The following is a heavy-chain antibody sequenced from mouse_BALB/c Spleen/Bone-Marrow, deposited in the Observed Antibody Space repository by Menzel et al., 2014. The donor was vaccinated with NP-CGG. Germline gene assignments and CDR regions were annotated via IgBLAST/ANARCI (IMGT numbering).Heavy chain of an antibody. D-gene: IGHD1-1*01. J-gene: IGHJ2*01. CDR2: ISTYSGNT. Sequence: LQESGPEVVRPGVSVKLSCKGSGYTFTAYAMHWVKQSHAESLEWIGLISTYSGNTHYNQDFKGKATMTVDKSSSTAYIELARLTSEDSAIYYCARNFCGSSYFDYWVQGTTLTVSS. CDR1: GYTFTAYA. V-gene: IGHV1-67*01. CDR3: ARNFCGSSYFDY.